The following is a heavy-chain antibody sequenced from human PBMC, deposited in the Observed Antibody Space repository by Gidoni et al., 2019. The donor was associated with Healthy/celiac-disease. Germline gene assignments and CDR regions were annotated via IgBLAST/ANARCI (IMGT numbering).Heavy chain of an antibody. D-gene: IGHD6-6*01. CDR3: ARDDEAVVPPSSYGMDV. Sequence: QAQLQESGPGLVQPSQTLSLHCTVSGGSISSDSYYWSWIRQPAGKGLEWIGRIYTSGSNHYNPTLNSRVTISVDTSKNQFSLKLGSVTAADTAVYYFARDDEAVVPPSSYGMDVWGQGTTVTVSS. CDR2: IYTSGSN. V-gene: IGHV4-61*02. J-gene: IGHJ6*02. CDR1: GGSISSDSYY.